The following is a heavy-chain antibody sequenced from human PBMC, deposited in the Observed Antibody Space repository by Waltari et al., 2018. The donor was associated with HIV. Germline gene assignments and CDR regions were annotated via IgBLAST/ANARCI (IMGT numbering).Heavy chain of an antibody. CDR1: GGSVISNGSS. D-gene: IGHD1-26*01. CDR3: GRVGFRSGHDP. CDR2: VHHTGGT. V-gene: IGHV4-30-2*06. J-gene: IGHJ5*02. Sequence: QLQLQESGSGLVKPSQTLSLTCIVSGGSVISNGSSWSWIRQSAGKDLEWIGYVHHTGGTVYRSSLRSRVTISIDTTKNEFSLKLTSVTAADTAVYFCGRVGFRSGHDPWGQGTLVIVSS.